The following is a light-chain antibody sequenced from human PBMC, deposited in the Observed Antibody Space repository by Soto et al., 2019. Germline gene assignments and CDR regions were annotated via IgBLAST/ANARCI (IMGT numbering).Light chain of an antibody. Sequence: EIVLTQSPATLSLSPGERTTVSCRASQSISTYLAGYQQKPGQAPRLLINDASNRATGVPARFSGSGSGTDFTLIISSLEPEDFAVYYCQQRFRWPGMFTFGQGTKPEIK. CDR1: QSISTY. CDR2: DAS. J-gene: IGKJ2*01. V-gene: IGKV3-11*01. CDR3: QQRFRWPGMFT.